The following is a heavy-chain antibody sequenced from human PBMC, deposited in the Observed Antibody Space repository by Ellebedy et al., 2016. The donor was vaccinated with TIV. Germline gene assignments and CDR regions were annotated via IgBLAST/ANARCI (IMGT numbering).Heavy chain of an antibody. CDR1: GGSISSSNYY. J-gene: IGHJ6*02. CDR3: ARDAYDTVTGWSEGMDV. D-gene: IGHD3-9*01. V-gene: IGHV4-31*03. Sequence: SETLSLTCTVSGGSISSSNYYWTWVRQHPGKGLEWIGYIGYSGSTYYSPSLRSRGIISVDTSKNQFSLKLNSVTAADTAVYYCARDAYDTVTGWSEGMDVWGRGTTVTVSS. CDR2: IGYSGST.